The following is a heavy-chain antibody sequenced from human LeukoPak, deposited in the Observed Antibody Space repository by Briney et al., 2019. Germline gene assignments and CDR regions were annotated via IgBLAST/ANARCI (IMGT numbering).Heavy chain of an antibody. Sequence: GGSLRLSCAASGFTFSSYSMNWVRQAPGKGLEWVSYISSSSSTIYYADSVKGRFTISRDNAKNSLYLQMNSLRAEGTAVYYCCYRSGGSCYHCGYWGQGTLVTVSS. J-gene: IGHJ4*02. CDR2: ISSSSSTI. CDR1: GFTFSSYS. CDR3: CYRSGGSCYHCGY. D-gene: IGHD2-15*01. V-gene: IGHV3-48*04.